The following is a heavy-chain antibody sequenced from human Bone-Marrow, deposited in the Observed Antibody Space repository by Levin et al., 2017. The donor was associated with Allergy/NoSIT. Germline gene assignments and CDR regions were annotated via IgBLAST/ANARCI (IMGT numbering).Heavy chain of an antibody. CDR1: GASINNTNHY. J-gene: IGHJ5*02. D-gene: IGHD2-8*02. V-gene: IGHV4-61*02. CDR2: MFAGGAA. CDR3: ARDETFNSRHTGWSDP. Sequence: PSETLSLTCTVSGASINNTNHYWSWIRQPAGKGLEWIGRMFAGGAATYNRSLRSRVTISIDTSKNQFSLKLTSVTAADTAVYYCARDETFNSRHTGWSDPWGQGTLVTVSS.